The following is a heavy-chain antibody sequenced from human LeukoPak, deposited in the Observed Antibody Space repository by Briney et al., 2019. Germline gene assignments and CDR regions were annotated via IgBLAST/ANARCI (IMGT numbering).Heavy chain of an antibody. Sequence: SETLSLTCTVSGGSISSYYWSWIRQPPGKGLEWIGYIYYSGSTNYNPSLKSRVTISVDTSKNQFSLKLSSVTAADTAVYYCWGNSGVGATTDAFDIWGQGTMVTVSS. D-gene: IGHD1-26*01. CDR3: WGNSGVGATTDAFDI. CDR2: IYYSGST. J-gene: IGHJ3*02. CDR1: GGSISSYY. V-gene: IGHV4-59*08.